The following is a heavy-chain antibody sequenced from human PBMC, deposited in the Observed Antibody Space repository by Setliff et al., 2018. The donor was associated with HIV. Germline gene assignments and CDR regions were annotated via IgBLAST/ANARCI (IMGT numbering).Heavy chain of an antibody. CDR2: IDNSGNT. Sequence: SETLSLTCAVSGVSISAYFWSLIRQSPEKGLEWIGYIDNSGNTHYSPPLKSRNTISRDTSKNQFSLKLNSVTPADAAVYYCARSTTSVSYISAHGGQGTLVTVFS. CDR1: GVSISAYF. D-gene: IGHD1-26*01. CDR3: ARSTTSVSYISAH. J-gene: IGHJ4*02. V-gene: IGHV4-59*01.